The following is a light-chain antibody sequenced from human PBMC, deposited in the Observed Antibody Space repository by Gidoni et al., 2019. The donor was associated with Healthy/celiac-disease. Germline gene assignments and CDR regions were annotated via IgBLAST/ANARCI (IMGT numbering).Light chain of an antibody. CDR3: QQYYSTPLT. V-gene: IGKV4-1*01. CDR1: QSVLYSSNNKNY. CDR2: WAS. Sequence: PDSLAVSLGERATINCKSSQSVLYSSNNKNYLAWYQQKPGQPPKLLICWASTRESGVPDRFSGSGSGTDFTLTISSLQAEDVAVYYCQQYYSTPLTFGGGTKVEIK. J-gene: IGKJ4*01.